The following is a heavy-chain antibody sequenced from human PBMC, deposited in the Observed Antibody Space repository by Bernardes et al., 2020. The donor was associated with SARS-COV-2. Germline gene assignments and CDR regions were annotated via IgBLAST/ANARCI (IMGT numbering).Heavy chain of an antibody. CDR1: GYTFTSYG. V-gene: IGHV1-18*01. Sequence: ASVKVSCKASGYTFTSYGISWVRQAPGQGLEWMGWISAYNGNTNYAQKLQGRVTMTTDTSTSTAYMELRSLRSDDTAVYYCASDAVVVGTTSRADYWGQGTLVTVSS. D-gene: IGHD2-15*01. J-gene: IGHJ4*02. CDR3: ASDAVVVGTTSRADY. CDR2: ISAYNGNT.